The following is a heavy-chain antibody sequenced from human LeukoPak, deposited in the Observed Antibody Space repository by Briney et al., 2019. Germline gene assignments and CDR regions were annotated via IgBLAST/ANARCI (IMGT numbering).Heavy chain of an antibody. D-gene: IGHD3-9*01. J-gene: IGHJ4*02. CDR3: ARIRYYDILTVGFDY. CDR2: INPNSGGT. CDR1: GYTFTGYY. Sequence: ASVKVSCKASGYTFTGYYMHWVRQALGQGLEWMGWINPNSGGTNYAQKFQGRVTMTRDTSISTAYMELSRLRSDDTAVYYCARIRYYDILTVGFDYWGQGTLVTVSP. V-gene: IGHV1-2*02.